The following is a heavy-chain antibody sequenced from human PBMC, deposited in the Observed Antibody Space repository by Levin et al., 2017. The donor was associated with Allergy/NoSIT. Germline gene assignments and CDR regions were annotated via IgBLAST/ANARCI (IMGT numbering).Heavy chain of an antibody. CDR1: GFSFSDYW. V-gene: IGHV3-7*01. CDR2: IRKDESVK. CDR3: TRDANYHDGSNFYDVFDV. Sequence: GESLKISCAASGFSFSDYWMTWVRQAPGKGLEWVANIRKDESVKYFVDSVKGRFTISRDNAKNSLYLQMNSLRAEDSAVYFCTRDANYHDGSNFYDVFDVWGQGTMVTVSS. J-gene: IGHJ3*01. D-gene: IGHD3-22*01.